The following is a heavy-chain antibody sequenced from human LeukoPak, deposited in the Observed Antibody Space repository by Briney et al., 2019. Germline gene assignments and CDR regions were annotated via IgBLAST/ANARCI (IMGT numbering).Heavy chain of an antibody. CDR1: AGSIGTNY. Sequence: SETLSLTCTVAAGSIGTNYGSWVRQTPRKGRERNGYIHATGNRYNPNLQRRDTISLHTPRNQFFLKMSSVTAADTAVYYCARHIGGGIEDMDVWGKGTKVTVSS. J-gene: IGHJ6*03. CDR3: ARHIGGGIEDMDV. V-gene: IGHV4-4*09. D-gene: IGHD3-16*02. CDR2: IHATGN.